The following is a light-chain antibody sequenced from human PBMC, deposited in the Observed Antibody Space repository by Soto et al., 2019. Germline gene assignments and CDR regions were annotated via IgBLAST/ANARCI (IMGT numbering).Light chain of an antibody. CDR2: GTS. CDR3: QQYNSWPPGYT. Sequence: EIVMTQSPVTLSVSPGERATLSCRASQSISNNLAWYQQKPGQAPRLLIHGTSTRATGTPARFSGSGSGTDFTLTISGLQSEDFAVYYCQQYNSWPPGYTFGQGTKLELK. CDR1: QSISNN. V-gene: IGKV3-15*01. J-gene: IGKJ2*01.